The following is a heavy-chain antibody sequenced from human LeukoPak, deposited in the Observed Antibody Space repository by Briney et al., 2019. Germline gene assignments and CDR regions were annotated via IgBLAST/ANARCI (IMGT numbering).Heavy chain of an antibody. J-gene: IGHJ4*02. Sequence: PGGSLRLSCAASGFTFSSYGMHWVRQAPGKGLEWVAVIWYDGSNKYYADSVKGRFTISRDNSKNTLYLQMNSLRAEDTGVYYCARVVRFLEWLPRFGSYFDYWGQGTLVTVSS. V-gene: IGHV3-33*01. CDR1: GFTFSSYG. CDR3: ARVVRFLEWLPRFGSYFDY. D-gene: IGHD3-3*01. CDR2: IWYDGSNK.